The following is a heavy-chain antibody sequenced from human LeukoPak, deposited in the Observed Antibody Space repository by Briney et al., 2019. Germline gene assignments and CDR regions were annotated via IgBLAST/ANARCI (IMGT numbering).Heavy chain of an antibody. CDR3: ARLYGDYVPRSDY. V-gene: IGHV5-51*01. J-gene: IGHJ4*02. D-gene: IGHD4-17*01. Sequence: GESLKISCKGSGYNFANYWIGWVRQMPGKGLGWMGVIYPGESVPRYSPSFQDQVTISADKSISTAYLQWSSLRSSDTAIYYCARLYGDYVPRSDYWGQGTLVTVSS. CDR1: GYNFANYW. CDR2: IYPGESVP.